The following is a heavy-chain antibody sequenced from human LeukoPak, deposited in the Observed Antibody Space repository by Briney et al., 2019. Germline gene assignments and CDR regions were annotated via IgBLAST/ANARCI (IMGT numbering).Heavy chain of an antibody. CDR3: AKDGLYYDGSAHVYYFDY. CDR2: ITGSGDYT. D-gene: IGHD3-22*01. V-gene: IGHV3-23*01. J-gene: IGHJ4*02. CDR1: GFTFSGYA. Sequence: GGSLRLSCAASGFTFSGYAMTWVRQAPGKGLEWVFRITGSGDYTYYVDSVKGRFTISRDNSKNILYLQMNSLRGEDTALYYCAKDGLYYDGSAHVYYFDYWGQGTLVAVSS.